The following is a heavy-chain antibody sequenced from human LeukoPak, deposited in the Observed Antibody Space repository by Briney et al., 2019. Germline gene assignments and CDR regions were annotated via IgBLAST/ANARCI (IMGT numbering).Heavy chain of an antibody. J-gene: IGHJ4*02. Sequence: PGGSLRLSCAASGFTFSSYSMNWVRQAPGKGLEWVSYISSSSSTIYYADSVKGRFTISRDNAKNSLYLQMNSLRAEDTAVYYCARDIVYSSSSERLYWGQGTLVTVSS. CDR3: ARDIVYSSSSERLY. D-gene: IGHD6-6*01. CDR2: ISSSSSTI. CDR1: GFTFSSYS. V-gene: IGHV3-48*01.